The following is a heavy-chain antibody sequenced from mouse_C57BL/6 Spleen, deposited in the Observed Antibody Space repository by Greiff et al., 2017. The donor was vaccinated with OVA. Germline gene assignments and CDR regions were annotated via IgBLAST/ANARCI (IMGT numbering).Heavy chain of an antibody. CDR1: GFTFSDYY. CDR3: ARYYDYDEDYFDY. V-gene: IGHV5-16*01. Sequence: EVKLVESEGGLVQPGSSMKLSCTASGFTFSDYYMAWVRQVPEKGLEWVANINYDGSSTYYLDSLKSRFIISRDNAKNILYLQMSSLKSEDTATYYCARYYDYDEDYFDYWGQGTTLTVSS. CDR2: INYDGSST. J-gene: IGHJ2*01. D-gene: IGHD2-4*01.